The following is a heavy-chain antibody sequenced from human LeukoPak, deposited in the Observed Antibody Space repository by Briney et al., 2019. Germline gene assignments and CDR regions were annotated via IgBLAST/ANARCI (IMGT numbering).Heavy chain of an antibody. CDR1: GGSISSSSYY. CDR2: IYYSGST. D-gene: IGHD5-24*01. J-gene: IGHJ3*02. CDR3: ARSRRDGSTRYAFGI. Sequence: SETLSLTCTVSGGSISSSSYYWGWIRQPPGKGLEWIGNIYYSGSTYCNPSLKSRVTISVDTSKNQFSLKLSSVTAADTAVYYCARSRRDGSTRYAFGIWAQGTMVTVSS. V-gene: IGHV4-39*07.